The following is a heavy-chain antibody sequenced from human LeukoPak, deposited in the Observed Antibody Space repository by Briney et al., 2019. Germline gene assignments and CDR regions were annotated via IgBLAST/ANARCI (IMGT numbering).Heavy chain of an antibody. CDR1: GFSVNSNF. CDR2: FHTGGST. CDR3: ARTETPMTQGFSFDY. V-gene: IGHV3-66*01. D-gene: IGHD5-18*01. Sequence: PGGSLRLSCAASGFSVNSNFVSWVRRGPGKGLEWVSVFHTGGSTYYADSVKGRFTISRDNSKNMVYLQMNNLRAEDTAVYYCARTETPMTQGFSFDYWGQGILVTVSS. J-gene: IGHJ4*02.